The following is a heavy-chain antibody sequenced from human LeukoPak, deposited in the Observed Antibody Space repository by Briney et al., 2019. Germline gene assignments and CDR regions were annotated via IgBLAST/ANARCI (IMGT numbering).Heavy chain of an antibody. CDR2: ISAYNGNT. D-gene: IGHD3-22*01. J-gene: IGHJ4*02. CDR3: ARDFSHDSSGYYTTLDY. CDR1: GYTFTSYG. Sequence: ASVKVSCKASGYTFTSYGISWVRQAPGQGLEWMGWISAYNGNTNYAQKLQGRVTMTTDTSTSTAYMELRSLRSDDTAVYYCARDFSHDSSGYYTTLDYWGQGTLVTVSS. V-gene: IGHV1-18*01.